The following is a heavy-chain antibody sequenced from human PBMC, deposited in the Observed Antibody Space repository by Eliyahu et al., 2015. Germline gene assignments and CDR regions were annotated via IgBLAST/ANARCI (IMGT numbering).Heavy chain of an antibody. V-gene: IGHV3-30*18. CDR2: IFPNENRR. CDR3: AKESELRSLNWFHP. D-gene: IGHD2-21*01. J-gene: IGHJ5*02. Sequence: QVQLVETGGGVVQPGRSLRLXCRXSGFPFSAFAMHWXRQAPGKGLEWVASIFPNENRRDHANSLEGRATISRDNSRSTIYLQLTDLRPEDTAMYFCAKESELRSLNWFHPWGRGTRVTVSA. CDR1: GFPFSAFA.